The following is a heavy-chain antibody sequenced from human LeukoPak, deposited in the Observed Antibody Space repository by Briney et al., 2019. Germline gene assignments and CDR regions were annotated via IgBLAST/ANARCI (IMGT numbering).Heavy chain of an antibody. D-gene: IGHD3-16*02. Sequence: SETLSLTCTVSGGSISSYYWSWIRQPPGKGLEWIGYMYYSGSTNYNPSLKSRVTISVDTSKNQFSLKLSSVTAADTAVYYCARDRYRSFDYWGQGTLVTVSS. CDR2: MYYSGST. CDR3: ARDRYRSFDY. J-gene: IGHJ4*02. CDR1: GGSISSYY. V-gene: IGHV4-59*01.